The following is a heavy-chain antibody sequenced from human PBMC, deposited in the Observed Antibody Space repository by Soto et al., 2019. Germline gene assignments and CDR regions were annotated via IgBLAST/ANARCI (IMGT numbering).Heavy chain of an antibody. Sequence: LRLSCAASGFTFNIYAMTWVRQAPGKGLEWVSTTGATGRTTYYADSVKGRFTVSRDNSKNTLDLQMSNLRAEDTAAYYCATVHNTSRSFDYWGQGTLVTVSS. V-gene: IGHV3-23*01. CDR1: GFTFNIYA. D-gene: IGHD1-20*01. CDR3: ATVHNTSRSFDY. CDR2: TGATGRTT. J-gene: IGHJ4*02.